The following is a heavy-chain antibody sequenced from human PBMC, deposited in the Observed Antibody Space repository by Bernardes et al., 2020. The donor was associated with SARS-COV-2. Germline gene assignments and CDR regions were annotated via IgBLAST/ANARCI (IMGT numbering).Heavy chain of an antibody. D-gene: IGHD2-21*02. CDR3: AGSSCGIDCYIGGLRSCDYGMDV. CDR1: GDSVSSASYY. Sequence: SETLSLTCAVSGDSVSSASYYWGWIRQPPGKGLEWIGNIFYDGSTYYSPSLQSRVTISVEMSKNQFSLRLSFVTAADTAVYYCAGSSCGIDCYIGGLRSCDYGMDVWGQGTTVTVSS. CDR2: IFYDGST. J-gene: IGHJ6*02. V-gene: IGHV4-39*01.